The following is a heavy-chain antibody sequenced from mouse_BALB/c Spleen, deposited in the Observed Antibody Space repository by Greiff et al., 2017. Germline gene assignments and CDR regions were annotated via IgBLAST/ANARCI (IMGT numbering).Heavy chain of an antibody. J-gene: IGHJ3*01. CDR2: ILPGSGST. Sequence: LQESGASVKISCKATGYTFSSYWIEWVKQRPGHGLEWIGEILPGSGSTNYNEKFKGKATFTADTSSNTAYMQLSSLTSEDSAVYYCARGGSFAYWGQGTLVTVSA. CDR3: ARGGSFAY. CDR1: GYTFSSYW. V-gene: IGHV1-9*01.